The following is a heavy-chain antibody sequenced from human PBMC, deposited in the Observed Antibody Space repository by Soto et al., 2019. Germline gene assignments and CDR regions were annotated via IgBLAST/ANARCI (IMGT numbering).Heavy chain of an antibody. CDR1: GFTFSTNS. J-gene: IGHJ4*02. CDR2: ISGGGDST. CDR3: SKWDGYGEQ. D-gene: IGHD5-12*01. Sequence: EVQLLESGGGLVQPGGSLRLSCAASGFTFSTNSMTWVRQAPGKGLEWVCGISGGGDSTHYADSVKGRFTISRDNSKNMVYLQMNSLTADDTAVYFCSKWDGYGEQGGQGTLVTVSS. V-gene: IGHV3-23*01.